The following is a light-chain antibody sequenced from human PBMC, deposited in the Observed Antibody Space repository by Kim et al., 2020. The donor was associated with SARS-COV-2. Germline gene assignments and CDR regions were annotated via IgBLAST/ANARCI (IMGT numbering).Light chain of an antibody. CDR2: MAS. Sequence: SASVGDRVTITCRASQSISNWLAWYQQKPGIAPKFLIYMASSLDSGVPSRFSGSGSGTEFTLTISSLQPDDFATYYCQQSKSYPYTFGQGTKLEI. V-gene: IGKV1-5*03. J-gene: IGKJ2*01. CDR3: QQSKSYPYT. CDR1: QSISNW.